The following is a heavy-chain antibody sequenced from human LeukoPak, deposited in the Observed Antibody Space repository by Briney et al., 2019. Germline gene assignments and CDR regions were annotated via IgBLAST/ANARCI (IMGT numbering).Heavy chain of an antibody. CDR3: ARTDLGRHFDY. CDR2: IYYSGRT. Sequence: PETLSLTCTVSGGSVSSGSSYWSWIRQPPGKGLEWIGCIYYSGRTNYNPSLKSRVTISVDTSKNQFSLKLRSVTAADTAVYYCARTDLGRHFDYWGQGTLVTVSS. V-gene: IGHV4-61*01. CDR1: GGSVSSGSSY. D-gene: IGHD1-26*01. J-gene: IGHJ4*02.